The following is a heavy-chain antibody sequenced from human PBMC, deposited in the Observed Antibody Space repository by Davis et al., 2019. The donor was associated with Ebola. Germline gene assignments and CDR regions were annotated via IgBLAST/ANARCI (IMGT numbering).Heavy chain of an antibody. CDR1: GFIFSSYW. Sequence: GESLKISCAASGFIFSSYWMHWVRQAPGKGLEWVAVIWYDGSNKYYADSVKGRFTISRDNSKNTLYLQMNSLRAEDTAVYYCAKDGVVVPAAIVYYYYYMDVWGKGTTVTVSS. J-gene: IGHJ6*03. V-gene: IGHV3-33*06. CDR2: IWYDGSNK. CDR3: AKDGVVVPAAIVYYYYYMDV. D-gene: IGHD2-2*02.